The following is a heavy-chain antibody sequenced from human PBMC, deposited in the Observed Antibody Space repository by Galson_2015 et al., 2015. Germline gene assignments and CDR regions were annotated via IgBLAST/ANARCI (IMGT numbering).Heavy chain of an antibody. D-gene: IGHD6-19*01. CDR1: GFTFSSYA. CDR2: ISSNGGST. Sequence: SLRLSCAASGFTFSSYAMHWVRQAPGKGLEYVSAISSNGGSTYYANSVKGRFTISRDNYKNTLYLQMGSLRAEDMALYYCAREWAGTGTPLDHWGQGTLVTVSS. J-gene: IGHJ4*02. V-gene: IGHV3-64*01. CDR3: AREWAGTGTPLDH.